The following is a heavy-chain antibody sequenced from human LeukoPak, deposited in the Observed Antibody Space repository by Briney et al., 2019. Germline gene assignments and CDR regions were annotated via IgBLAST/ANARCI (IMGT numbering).Heavy chain of an antibody. Sequence: SETLSLTCTVSGGSISNGSYYWSWIRQPAGKGLEWIGRIYTSGSTNYNPSLKSRVTISVDTSKNQFSLKLSSVTAADTAVYYCARVTPSAYCSGGSCYPNFDYWGQGTLVTVSS. J-gene: IGHJ4*02. V-gene: IGHV4-61*02. D-gene: IGHD2-15*01. CDR3: ARVTPSAYCSGGSCYPNFDY. CDR2: IYTSGST. CDR1: GGSISNGSYY.